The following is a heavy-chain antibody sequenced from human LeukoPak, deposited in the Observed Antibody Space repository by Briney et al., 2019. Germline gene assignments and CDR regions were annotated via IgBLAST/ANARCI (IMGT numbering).Heavy chain of an antibody. J-gene: IGHJ6*03. Sequence: GGSLRLSCAASGFTVSSNYMSWVRQAPGKGLEWVSVNYSGGSTYYADSVKGRFTISRDNSKNTLYLQMNSLRAEDTAVYYCASSIAARYYYYYMDVWGKGTTVTVSS. CDR2: NYSGGST. CDR3: ASSIAARYYYYYMDV. V-gene: IGHV3-53*01. CDR1: GFTVSSNY. D-gene: IGHD6-6*01.